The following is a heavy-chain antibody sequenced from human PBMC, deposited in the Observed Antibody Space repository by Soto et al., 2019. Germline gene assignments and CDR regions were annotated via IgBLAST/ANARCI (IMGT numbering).Heavy chain of an antibody. J-gene: IGHJ4*02. CDR3: ERDGTESGNEIDY. Sequence: QVQLVESGGGVVQPGRSLRLSCAASGFTFSSYGMHWVRQAPGKGLEWVAVIWYDGSNKYYADSVKGRFTISRDNSKNTLYLQMNSLRAEDTALSYCERDGTESGNEIDYWGQGTLVTVSS. D-gene: IGHD1-1*01. CDR1: GFTFSSYG. CDR2: IWYDGSNK. V-gene: IGHV3-33*01.